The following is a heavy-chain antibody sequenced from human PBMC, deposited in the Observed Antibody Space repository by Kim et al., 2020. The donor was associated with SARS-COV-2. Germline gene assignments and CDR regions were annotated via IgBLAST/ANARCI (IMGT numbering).Heavy chain of an antibody. J-gene: IGHJ5*02. V-gene: IGHV3-30*04. D-gene: IGHD6-19*01. Sequence: GGSLRLSCAASGFTFSSYAMHWVRQAPGKGLEWVAVISYDGSNKYYADSVKGRFTISRDNSKNTLYLQMNSLRAEDTAVYYCARDSNPYWAVAGFASGDDWFDPWGQGTLVTVSS. CDR2: ISYDGSNK. CDR3: ARDSNPYWAVAGFASGDDWFDP. CDR1: GFTFSSYA.